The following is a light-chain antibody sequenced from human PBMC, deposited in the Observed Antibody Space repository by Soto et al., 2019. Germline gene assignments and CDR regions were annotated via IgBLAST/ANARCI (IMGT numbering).Light chain of an antibody. CDR2: GAS. CDR3: HHYVISGT. CDR1: QSVDSNY. J-gene: IGKJ1*01. Sequence: EIVLTQSPGTLSLSPGERATLSCRASQSVDSNYLAWYQQKPGQAPRLLIYGASSRATGIPDRFSGSGSGTDFTLTISRLEPEDFAVYHCHHYVISGTFGQGTKVEIK. V-gene: IGKV3-20*01.